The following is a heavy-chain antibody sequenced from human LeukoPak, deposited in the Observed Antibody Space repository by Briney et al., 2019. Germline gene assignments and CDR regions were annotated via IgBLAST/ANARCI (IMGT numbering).Heavy chain of an antibody. J-gene: IGHJ6*02. CDR3: ARDDPYYYDSSGYYCMDV. D-gene: IGHD3-22*01. V-gene: IGHV3-21*01. CDR1: GFNFSSYT. Sequence: GGSLRLSCAASGFNFSSYTMNWVRQAPGKGLEWVSSISSSTIYIYYADSVKGRFTISRDNAKNSLYLQMNILRAEDTAVYYCARDDPYYYDSSGYYCMDVWGQGTTVTVSS. CDR2: ISSSTIYI.